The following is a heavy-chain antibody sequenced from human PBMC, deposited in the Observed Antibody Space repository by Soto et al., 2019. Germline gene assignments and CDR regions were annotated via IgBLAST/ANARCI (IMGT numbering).Heavy chain of an antibody. CDR3: ANETAEQLLYLARKSDAFDF. CDR1: GFTFSSYA. D-gene: IGHD2-2*02. J-gene: IGHJ3*01. V-gene: IGHV3-23*01. CDR2: VSGSGGST. Sequence: EVQLLESGGGLVQPGGSLRLSCAASGFTFSSYAMSWVRQSPGKGLEWVSAVSGSGGSTYYADSVRGRFTIARDDYKTTVFLQTNCLSAEVTAIYLCANETAEQLLYLARKSDAFDFRGPGTMVPGAS.